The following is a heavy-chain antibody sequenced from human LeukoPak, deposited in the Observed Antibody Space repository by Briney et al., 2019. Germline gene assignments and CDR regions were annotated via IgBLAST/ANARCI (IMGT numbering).Heavy chain of an antibody. CDR3: ARGGLSGYDSDWLDP. D-gene: IGHD5-12*01. V-gene: IGHV1-3*01. CDR1: GYTFTDYA. Sequence: GASVTVSCKASGYTFTDYAMHWVRQAPGQRLEWMGWITAGNDNTKYSQKFQGKVTITRDTSARTVYMELNSLRSEDTAVYYCARGGLSGYDSDWLDPWGQGTLVTVSS. J-gene: IGHJ5*02. CDR2: ITAGNDNT.